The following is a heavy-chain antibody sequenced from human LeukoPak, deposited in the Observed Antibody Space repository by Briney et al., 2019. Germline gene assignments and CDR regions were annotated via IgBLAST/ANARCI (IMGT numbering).Heavy chain of an antibody. Sequence: SETLSLTCTVSGGSISSYYWSWIRQPPGKGLEWIGYIYYSGSTNYNPSLKSRVTISVDTSKNQFSLKLSSVTAADTAVYYCAREMATKNREDDAFDIWGQGTMVTVSS. CDR2: IYYSGST. V-gene: IGHV4-59*01. D-gene: IGHD5-24*01. CDR1: GGSISSYY. CDR3: AREMATKNREDDAFDI. J-gene: IGHJ3*02.